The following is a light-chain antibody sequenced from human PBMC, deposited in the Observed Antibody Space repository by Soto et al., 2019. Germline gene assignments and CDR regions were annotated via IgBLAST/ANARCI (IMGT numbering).Light chain of an antibody. CDR3: QQYSGSCT. J-gene: IGKJ1*01. CDR1: QSISSW. V-gene: IGKV1-5*03. CDR2: QAS. Sequence: DVQLTQSLFALSSTIEARVTITCRASQSISSWLAWYQQKPGKAPKLLIYQASILESGVPSRFGGTRSGTEFTLTISSLQPDDFATYYCQQYSGSCTFGQGTKVDIK.